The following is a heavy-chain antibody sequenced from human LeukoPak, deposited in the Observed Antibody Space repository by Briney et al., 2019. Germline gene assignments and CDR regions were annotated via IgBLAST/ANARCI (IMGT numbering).Heavy chain of an antibody. CDR2: INHSGST. J-gene: IGHJ4*02. CDR1: GGPFSGHY. CDR3: ARGRRYCSSTSCYRVLPEDY. D-gene: IGHD2-2*01. Sequence: SETLSLTCAVYGGPFSGHYWSWIRQPPGKGLEWIGEINHSGSTNYNPSLKSRVTMSVDTSKNQFSLRLSSVTAADTAVYYCARGRRYCSSTSCYRVLPEDYWGQGTLVTVSS. V-gene: IGHV4-34*01.